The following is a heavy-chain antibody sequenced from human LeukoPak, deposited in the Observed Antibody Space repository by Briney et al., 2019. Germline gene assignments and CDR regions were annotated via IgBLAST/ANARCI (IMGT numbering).Heavy chain of an antibody. J-gene: IGHJ5*02. CDR1: GFTFTSSA. D-gene: IGHD3-22*01. CDR3: AAGVYYGSSGPWFDP. Sequence: GASVKVSCKASGFTFTSSAMQWVRQARGQLLEWIGWIVVGSGNTNYAQKFQERVTITRDMSTSTAYMELSSLRSEDTAVYYCAAGVYYGSSGPWFDPWGQGTLVTVSS. V-gene: IGHV1-58*02. CDR2: IVVGSGNT.